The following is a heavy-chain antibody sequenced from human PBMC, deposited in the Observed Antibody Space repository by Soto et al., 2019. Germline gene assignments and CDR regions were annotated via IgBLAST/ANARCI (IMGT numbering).Heavy chain of an antibody. D-gene: IGHD2-2*01. CDR1: GYTFISYD. Sequence: QVQLVQSGAEVKKPGASVKVSCKASGYTFISYDINWVRQATGQGLEWMGWMNPNSGNTGYAQKFQGRVTMTRNTSISTAYRELRSLRAEDPAVYYCAREAAALGNDYWGQGTLVTVSS. CDR3: AREAAALGNDY. J-gene: IGHJ4*02. V-gene: IGHV1-8*01. CDR2: MNPNSGNT.